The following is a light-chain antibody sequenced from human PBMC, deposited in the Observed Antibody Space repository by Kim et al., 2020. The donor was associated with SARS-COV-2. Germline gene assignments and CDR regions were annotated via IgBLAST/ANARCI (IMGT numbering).Light chain of an antibody. CDR2: KNN. Sequence: GKSDTRSCSGSSSNIGSNYVYWHQQLPGTAPKLLICKNNQRPSGVPDRFSGSKSGTSASLAISGLRSEDEADYYCAAWDDSLSGRVFGGGTKLTVL. CDR3: AAWDDSLSGRV. J-gene: IGLJ3*02. CDR1: SSNIGSNY. V-gene: IGLV1-47*01.